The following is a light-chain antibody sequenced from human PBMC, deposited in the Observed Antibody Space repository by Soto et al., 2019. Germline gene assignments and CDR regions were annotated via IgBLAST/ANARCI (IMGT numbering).Light chain of an antibody. CDR2: EVT. CDR3: SSFTNSILV. CDR1: TSDVGSHNF. J-gene: IGLJ3*02. V-gene: IGLV2-14*01. Sequence: QSALTQPASVSGSPGQSITISCTGTTSDVGSHNFVSWYQQLPGKAPKLLIYEVTNRPSGTSNRFSGSKSGNTASMTISGLQDEDEAYYYCSSFTNSILVFGGGTKLTVL.